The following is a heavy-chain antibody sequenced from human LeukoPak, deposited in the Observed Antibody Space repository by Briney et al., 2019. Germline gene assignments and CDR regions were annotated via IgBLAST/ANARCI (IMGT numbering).Heavy chain of an antibody. CDR3: ARVRWDSSYWYFDH. D-gene: IGHD1-26*01. CDR1: GFTFSSHW. CDR2: IKQDGSEK. Sequence: PGGSLRLSCTVGGFTFSSHWMSWVRQAPGKGLEWVANIKQDGSEKYYVDSVKGRFTTSRDNAKNSLYLQVSSLRDEDTAVYYCARVRWDSSYWYFDHWGRGTLVTVSS. V-gene: IGHV3-7*05. J-gene: IGHJ2*01.